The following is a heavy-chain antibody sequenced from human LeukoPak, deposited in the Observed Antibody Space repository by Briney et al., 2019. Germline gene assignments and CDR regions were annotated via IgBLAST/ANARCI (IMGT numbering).Heavy chain of an antibody. CDR3: ARDTGYCSGGSCLRKFDP. CDR2: IYYSGST. J-gene: IGHJ5*02. Sequence: SETLSLTCTVSGGSISSYYWSWIRQPPGKGLEWIGYIYYSGSTNYNPSLKSRVTMSVDTSKNQFSLKLSSVTAADTAVYYCARDTGYCSGGSCLRKFDPWGQGTLVTVSS. D-gene: IGHD2-15*01. V-gene: IGHV4-59*12. CDR1: GGSISSYY.